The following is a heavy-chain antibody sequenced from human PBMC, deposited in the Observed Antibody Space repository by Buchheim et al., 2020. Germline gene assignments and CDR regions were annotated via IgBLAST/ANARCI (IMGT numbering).Heavy chain of an antibody. Sequence: EVQLLESGGGLVQPGGSLRLSCAASGFTFSSYAMSWVRQAPGKGLEWVSSISGSGGSTYYADSVKGRFTISRDNSKTTLYLQMNSLRAEDTAVYYCAKVGGGAARPLSYYYYMDVWGKGTT. D-gene: IGHD6-6*01. CDR3: AKVGGGAARPLSYYYYMDV. CDR1: GFTFSSYA. J-gene: IGHJ6*03. V-gene: IGHV3-23*01. CDR2: ISGSGGST.